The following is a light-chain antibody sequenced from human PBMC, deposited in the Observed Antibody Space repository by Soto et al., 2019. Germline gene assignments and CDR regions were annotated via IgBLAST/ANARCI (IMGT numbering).Light chain of an antibody. Sequence: AIQMTQSPSSLSASVGDRVTITCRASQGIGNDLGWYRQRPGKAPELLIYAASTLQRGVPSRFSGSGSGTEFTLTISSLQPEDFATYYCLQDLIYPWTFGQGTKVEIK. CDR2: AAS. CDR3: LQDLIYPWT. CDR1: QGIGND. V-gene: IGKV1-6*01. J-gene: IGKJ1*01.